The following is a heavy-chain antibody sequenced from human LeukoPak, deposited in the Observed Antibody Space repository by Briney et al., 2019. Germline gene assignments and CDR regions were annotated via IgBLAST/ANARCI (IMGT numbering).Heavy chain of an antibody. CDR3: ARDSADDSSGYYPFDY. V-gene: IGHV3-23*01. D-gene: IGHD3-22*01. J-gene: IGHJ4*02. CDR2: ISGSGGTT. Sequence: PGGSLRLSCAASGFTFSSYAMSWVRQAPGKGLEWVSAISGSGGTTYYADSVKGRFIVSRDNSKNTLYLQMNSLRAEDTAVYYCARDSADDSSGYYPFDYWGQGTLVTVSS. CDR1: GFTFSSYA.